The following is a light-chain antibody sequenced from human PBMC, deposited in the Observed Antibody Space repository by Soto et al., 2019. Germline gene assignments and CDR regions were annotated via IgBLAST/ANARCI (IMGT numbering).Light chain of an antibody. V-gene: IGKV3-20*01. CDR1: QSVGSSH. J-gene: IGKJ4*01. CDR2: GAS. Sequence: EIVLTQSPGTLSLSPGERATLSCRASQSVGSSHLAWYQQKPGQAPSLLMYGASSRATGIPDRFSGSGSGTEFTLTISSLQSEDFAVYYCQQHNGWPLTFGGGTKVDIK. CDR3: QQHNGWPLT.